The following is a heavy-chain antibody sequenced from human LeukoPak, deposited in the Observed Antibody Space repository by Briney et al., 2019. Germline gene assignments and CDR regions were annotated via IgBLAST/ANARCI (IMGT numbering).Heavy chain of an antibody. CDR3: ARGGTYCGGDCYLN. D-gene: IGHD2-21*02. J-gene: IGHJ4*02. CDR1: GGSISSSSYY. CDR2: IYHSGST. Sequence: SETLSLTCTVSGGSISSSSYYWGWIRQPPGKGLEWIGYIYHSGSTYYNPSLKSRVTISVDRSKNQFSLKLSSVTAADTAVYYCARGGTYCGGDCYLNWGQGTLVTVSS. V-gene: IGHV4-30-2*01.